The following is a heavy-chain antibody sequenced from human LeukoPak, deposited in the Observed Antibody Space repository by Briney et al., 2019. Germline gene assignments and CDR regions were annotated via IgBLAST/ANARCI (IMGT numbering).Heavy chain of an antibody. CDR3: TTESYDR. J-gene: IGHJ4*02. CDR2: ILSKSEGGTA. D-gene: IGHD3-22*01. CDR1: GFTFSNAW. V-gene: IGHV3-15*01. Sequence: GGSLRLSCAASGFTFSNAWMSWVRQAPGKGLEWVGRILSKSEGGTADYSSPVKGRFTISRDDSKNTLYLQMDSLKTEDTAIYYCTTESYDRWGQGTLVTVTS.